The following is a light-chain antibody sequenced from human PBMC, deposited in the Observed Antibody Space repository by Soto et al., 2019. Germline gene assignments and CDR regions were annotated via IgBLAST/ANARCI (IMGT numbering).Light chain of an antibody. CDR2: GNN. Sequence: QLVLTQPPSVSGAPGQRVTISCSGSSSNIGAGYDVHWYQQLPGTAPKLLIYGNNNRPSGVLDRFSGSKSGTSASLAITGLQAEDEADYYCLSYDSSLSAYVFGTGTKVTVL. CDR3: LSYDSSLSAYV. CDR1: SSNIGAGYD. V-gene: IGLV1-40*01. J-gene: IGLJ1*01.